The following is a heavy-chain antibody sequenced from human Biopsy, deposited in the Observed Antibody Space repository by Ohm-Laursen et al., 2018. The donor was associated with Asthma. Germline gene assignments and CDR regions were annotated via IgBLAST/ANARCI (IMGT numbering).Heavy chain of an antibody. J-gene: IGHJ4*02. V-gene: IGHV3-53*01. CDR1: GFTFGNFW. Sequence: SLRLSCTASGFTFGNFWMFWVRQAPGKGLEWVSVIYSGGTSHTADSVRGRFTISRDYSKSTLYLQMHSLRAEDTAVYYCARGDSTNWSHYYFDYWGQGTLVTVSS. CDR2: IYSGGTS. CDR3: ARGDSTNWSHYYFDY. D-gene: IGHD2/OR15-2a*01.